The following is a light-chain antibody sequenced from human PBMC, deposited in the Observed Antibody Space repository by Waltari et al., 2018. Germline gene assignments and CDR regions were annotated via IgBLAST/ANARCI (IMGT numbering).Light chain of an antibody. J-gene: IGKJ4*01. CDR2: WAS. CDR3: QQYYSTPLT. V-gene: IGKV4-1*01. CDR1: QNDLYCCINKHY. Sequence: DIVITQSPDSLAVSLVERATINCKSSQNDLYCCINKHYLAWYQQKPGQPHKILIHWASTRASAAPDRFSGRGSGNDFNLPLSSLPAEDVAVYYCQQYYSTPLTFGGGTKVEIK.